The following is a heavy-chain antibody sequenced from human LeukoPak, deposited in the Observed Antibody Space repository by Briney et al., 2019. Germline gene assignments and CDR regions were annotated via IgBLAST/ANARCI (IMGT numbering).Heavy chain of an antibody. D-gene: IGHD2-21*02. J-gene: IGHJ3*02. V-gene: IGHV3-33*06. CDR3: AKDLFRFSLTVVVTATDSQGYAFDI. CDR1: GXIFSSYG. CDR2: IWYDGSNK. Sequence: GGSLRLSCAASGXIFSSYGMHWVRQAPGKGLERVAVIWYDGSNKYYADSVKGRFTISRDYSKNTLYLQMNSLRAEDTAVYYCAKDLFRFSLTVVVTATDSQGYAFDIWGQGTMVTVSS.